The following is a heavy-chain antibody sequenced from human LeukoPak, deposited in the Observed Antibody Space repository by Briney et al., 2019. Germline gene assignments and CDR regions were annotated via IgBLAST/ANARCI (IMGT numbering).Heavy chain of an antibody. J-gene: IGHJ4*02. CDR1: GFTFRSHV. CDR3: ARDPHALDF. Sequence: PGGSLRLSCAASGFTFRSHVMHWVRQAPGKGLDWVVVISSDGSNEYYADSVKGRFTISRDNAKNSLYLQMNSLRDEDTAVYYCARDPHALDFWGQGTLVTVSS. V-gene: IGHV3-30-3*01. CDR2: ISSDGSNE.